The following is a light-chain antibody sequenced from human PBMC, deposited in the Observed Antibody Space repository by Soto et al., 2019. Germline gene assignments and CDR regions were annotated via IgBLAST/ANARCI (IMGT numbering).Light chain of an antibody. CDR3: QQYHTWPIT. CDR2: GAS. V-gene: IGKV3-15*01. CDR1: QSLLHSNGYN. J-gene: IGKJ4*01. Sequence: EIVLTQSPLSLPVTPGEPGSISCRSSQSLLHSNGYNYVDWYQHKPGQAPRLLISGASTGATGIPARFSGSGSGTEFTLTISSLQSEDCAIYYCQQYHTWPITFGGGTKVDIK.